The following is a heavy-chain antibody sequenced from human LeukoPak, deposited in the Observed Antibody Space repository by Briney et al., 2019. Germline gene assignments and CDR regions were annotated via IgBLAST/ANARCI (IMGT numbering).Heavy chain of an antibody. CDR2: IKPDGSGT. Sequence: GGSLRLSCAASGFTFSSYAMSWVRQAPGKGLVWVSRIKPDGSGTNYADSVKGRFTISRDNAKNTLYLQMNSLRAEDTAVYYCARACSGGSCHAGDYWGQGTLSPSPQ. CDR3: ARACSGGSCHAGDY. CDR1: GFTFSSYA. D-gene: IGHD2-15*01. V-gene: IGHV3-74*01. J-gene: IGHJ4*02.